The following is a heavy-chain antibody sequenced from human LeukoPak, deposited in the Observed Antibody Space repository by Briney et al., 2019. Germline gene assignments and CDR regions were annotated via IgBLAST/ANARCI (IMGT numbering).Heavy chain of an antibody. D-gene: IGHD2-2*01. Sequence: GGSLRLSCAASGFAFSSYNMKWVRQAPGKGLEWVSFISTTSTYIYYADSVRGRFTVSRDNSKNLLYLQMDSLRVEDTAVYYCARAGTCSSTSCDGGIEYWGQGTLVTVSS. CDR2: ISTTSTYI. CDR1: GFAFSSYN. CDR3: ARAGTCSSTSCDGGIEY. V-gene: IGHV3-21*06. J-gene: IGHJ4*02.